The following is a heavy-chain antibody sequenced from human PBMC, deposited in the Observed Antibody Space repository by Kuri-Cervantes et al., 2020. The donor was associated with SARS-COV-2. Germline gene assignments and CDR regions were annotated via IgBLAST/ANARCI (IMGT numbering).Heavy chain of an antibody. V-gene: IGHV3-30*12. J-gene: IGHJ4*02. Sequence: GGSLRLSCAASGFTFSSYGMHWVRQAPGKGLEWVAVVSYDGSNKYYADSVKGRFTISRDNSKNTLYLQMNSLRAEDTAVYYCARGFPNYPYDFWSGYYSGPNFDYWGQGTLVTVSS. CDR1: GFTFSSYG. CDR3: ARGFPNYPYDFWSGYYSGPNFDY. CDR2: VSYDGSNK. D-gene: IGHD3-3*01.